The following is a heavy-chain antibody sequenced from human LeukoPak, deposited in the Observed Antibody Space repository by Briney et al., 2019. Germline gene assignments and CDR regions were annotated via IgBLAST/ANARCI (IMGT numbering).Heavy chain of an antibody. CDR1: GGSISSYY. CDR2: IYYSGST. Sequence: PSETLSLTCTVSGGSISSYYWSWMRQPPGKALEWLGYIYYSGSTNYNPSLKSRVTISVDPSKNQFSLKLSSVTAADTAVYYCARGPPNLWFGESSFDPWGQGTLVTVSS. D-gene: IGHD3-10*01. V-gene: IGHV4-59*13. CDR3: ARGPPNLWFGESSFDP. J-gene: IGHJ5*02.